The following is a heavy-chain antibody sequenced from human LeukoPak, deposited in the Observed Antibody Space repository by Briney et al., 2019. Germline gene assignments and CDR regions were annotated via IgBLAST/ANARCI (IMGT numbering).Heavy chain of an antibody. V-gene: IGHV3-30-3*01. J-gene: IGHJ3*02. CDR2: ISYDGSNK. D-gene: IGHD3-22*01. CDR1: GFTFSSYA. CDR3: ARDYGYYDSSGYRAPGALDI. Sequence: GGSLRLSCAASGFTFSSYAMHWVRQAPGKGLEWVAVISYDGSNKYYADSVEGRFTISRDNSKNTLYLQMNSLRAEDTAVYYCARDYGYYDSSGYRAPGALDIWGQGTMVTVSS.